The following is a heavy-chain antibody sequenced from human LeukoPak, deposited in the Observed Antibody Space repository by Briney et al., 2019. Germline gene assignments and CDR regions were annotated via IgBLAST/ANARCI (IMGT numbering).Heavy chain of an antibody. CDR3: ARGGAIVALLRYYYYYMDV. J-gene: IGHJ6*03. V-gene: IGHV1-2*02. CDR1: GYTFTGYY. D-gene: IGHD5-12*01. Sequence: ASVTVSCKASGYTFTGYYMHWVRQAPGQGLEWMGWINPNSGGTNYAQKFQGRVTMTRDTSISTAYMELSRLRSDDTAVYYCARGGAIVALLRYYYYYMDVWGKGTTVTVSS. CDR2: INPNSGGT.